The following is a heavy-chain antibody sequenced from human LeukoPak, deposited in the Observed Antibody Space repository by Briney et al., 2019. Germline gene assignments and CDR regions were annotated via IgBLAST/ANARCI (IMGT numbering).Heavy chain of an antibody. CDR2: IYYSGST. CDR1: GGSISSYY. J-gene: IGHJ6*02. Sequence: PSETLSLTCTVSGGSISSYYWSWIRQPPGKGLEWIGYIYYSGSTNYNPSLKSRVTISVDTSKNQFSLKLSSVTAADTAVYYCARGPYYYDSGSYYNSYYYYYGLDVWGQGTTVTVSS. V-gene: IGHV4-59*01. D-gene: IGHD3-10*01. CDR3: ARGPYYYDSGSYYNSYYYYYGLDV.